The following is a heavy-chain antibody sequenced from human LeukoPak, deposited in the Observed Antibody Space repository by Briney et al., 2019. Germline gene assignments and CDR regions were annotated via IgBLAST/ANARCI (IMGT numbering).Heavy chain of an antibody. J-gene: IGHJ4*02. CDR2: IYPGDSDT. CDR3: VRALGYCSSGSCYYYDY. Sequence: GESLKISCKGSGYRFSSYWIGWVRQMPGKGLEWMGIIYPGDSDTRYSPSFQGQVTISADKSISTAYLQWSSLNASDTAMYYCVRALGYCSSGSCYYYDYWGQGTLVTVSS. V-gene: IGHV5-51*01. CDR1: GYRFSSYW. D-gene: IGHD2-15*01.